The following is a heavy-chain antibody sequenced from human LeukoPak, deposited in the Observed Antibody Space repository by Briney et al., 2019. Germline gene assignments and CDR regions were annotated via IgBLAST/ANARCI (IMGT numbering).Heavy chain of an antibody. CDR3: ARPYSSGWYDHFDY. J-gene: IGHJ4*02. Sequence: ASVKVSCKVSGYTLTELSMHWVRQAPGKGLEWMGTFDPEDGETIYAQKFQGRVTMTRDTSTSTVYMELSSLRSEDTAVYYCARPYSSGWYDHFDYWGQGTLVTVSS. V-gene: IGHV1-24*01. CDR1: GYTLTELS. CDR2: FDPEDGET. D-gene: IGHD6-19*01.